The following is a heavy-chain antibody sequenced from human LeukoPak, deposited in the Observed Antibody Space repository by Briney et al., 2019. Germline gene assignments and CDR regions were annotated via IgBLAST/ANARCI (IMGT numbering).Heavy chain of an antibody. J-gene: IGHJ5*02. V-gene: IGHV3-23*01. CDR2: ISGSGGST. D-gene: IGHD3-16*02. CDR1: GSTFSSYA. CDR3: AKSIGGVMVSWFDP. Sequence: GGSLRLSCAASGSTFSSYAMSWVRQAPGKGLEWVSAISGSGGSTYYADSVKGRFTISRDNSKNTLYLQMNSLRAEDTAVYYCAKSIGGVMVSWFDPWGQGTLVTVSS.